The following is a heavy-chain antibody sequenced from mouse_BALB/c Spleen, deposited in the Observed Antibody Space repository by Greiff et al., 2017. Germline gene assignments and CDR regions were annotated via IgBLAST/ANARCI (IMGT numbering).Heavy chain of an antibody. J-gene: IGHJ4*01. V-gene: IGHV5-17*02. CDR2: ISSGSSTI. D-gene: IGHD2-10*02. CDR1: GFTFSSFG. CDR3: AISGYGNYGAMDY. Sequence: EVKLMESGGGLVQPGGSRKLSCAASGFTFSSFGMHWVRQAPEKGLEWVAYISSGSSTIYYADTVKGRFTISRDNPKNTLFLQMTSLRSEDTAMYYCAISGYGNYGAMDYWGQGTSVTVSS.